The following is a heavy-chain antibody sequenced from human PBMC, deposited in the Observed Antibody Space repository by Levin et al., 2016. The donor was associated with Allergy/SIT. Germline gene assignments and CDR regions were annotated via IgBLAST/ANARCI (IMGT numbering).Heavy chain of an antibody. CDR2: IWYDGSNK. CDR3: AKDHYDPYYYYYMDV. CDR1: GFTFSSYG. J-gene: IGHJ6*03. D-gene: IGHD3-22*01. Sequence: GESLKISCAASGFTFSSYGMHWVRQAPGKGLEWVAVIWYDGSNKYYPESVKGRFTISRDNSKNTLYLQMNSLRAEDTAVYYCAKDHYDPYYYYYMDVWGKGTTVTVSS. V-gene: IGHV3-30*02.